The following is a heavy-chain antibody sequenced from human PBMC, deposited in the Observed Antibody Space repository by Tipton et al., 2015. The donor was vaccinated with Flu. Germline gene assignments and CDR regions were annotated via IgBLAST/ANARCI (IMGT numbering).Heavy chain of an antibody. CDR1: GGSISSYY. Sequence: PGLVKPSDTLSLTCTVSGGSISSYYWSWIRQPAGKGLEWIGRIYTSGSTNYNPSLKSRVTMSVDTSKNQFSLKLSSVTAADTAVYYCARDGHIAAAGKVHYFQHWGQGTLVTVSS. D-gene: IGHD6-13*01. J-gene: IGHJ1*01. V-gene: IGHV4-4*07. CDR2: IYTSGST. CDR3: ARDGHIAAAGKVHYFQH.